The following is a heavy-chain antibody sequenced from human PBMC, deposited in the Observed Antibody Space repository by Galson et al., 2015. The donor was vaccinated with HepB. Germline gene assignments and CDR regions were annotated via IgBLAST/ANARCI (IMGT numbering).Heavy chain of an antibody. D-gene: IGHD1-26*01. CDR3: ARCIVGARNRYFDY. J-gene: IGHJ4*02. Sequence: SLRLSCAASGFTFDDYGMSWVRQAPGKGLEWVSGINWNGGSTGYADSVKGRFTISRDNAKNSLYLQMNSLRAEDTALYYCARCIVGARNRYFDYWGQGTLVTVSS. CDR2: INWNGGST. V-gene: IGHV3-20*04. CDR1: GFTFDDYG.